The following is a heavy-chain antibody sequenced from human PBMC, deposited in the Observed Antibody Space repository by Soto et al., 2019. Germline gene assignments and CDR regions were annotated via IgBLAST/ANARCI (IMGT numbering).Heavy chain of an antibody. CDR2: IIPIFGTA. Sequence: SVKVSCKASGGTFSSYAISWVRQAPGQGLEWMGGIIPIFGTANYAQKFQGRVTITADESTSTAYMELSSLRSEVTAVYYCARERNSGYDYHFDYWGQGTLVTVSS. D-gene: IGHD5-12*01. J-gene: IGHJ4*02. CDR1: GGTFSSYA. V-gene: IGHV1-69*13. CDR3: ARERNSGYDYHFDY.